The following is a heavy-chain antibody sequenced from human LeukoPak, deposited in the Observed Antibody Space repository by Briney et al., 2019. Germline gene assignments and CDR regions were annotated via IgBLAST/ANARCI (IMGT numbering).Heavy chain of an antibody. CDR1: GFIFSNYV. D-gene: IGHD3-22*01. V-gene: IGHV3-33*08. CDR2: IWYDGSNK. Sequence: GGSLRLSCAASGFIFSNYVMIWVRQAPGKGLEWVAVIWYDGSNKYYADSVKGRFTISRDNSKNTLYLQMNSLRAEDTAVYYCARDRDYYDSSGYPGDYWGQGTLVTVSS. J-gene: IGHJ4*02. CDR3: ARDRDYYDSSGYPGDY.